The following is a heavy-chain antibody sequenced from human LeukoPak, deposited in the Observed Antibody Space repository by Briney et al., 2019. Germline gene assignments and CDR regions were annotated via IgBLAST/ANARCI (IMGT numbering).Heavy chain of an antibody. Sequence: SVKVSCKASGGTFSSYAISWVRQAPGQGLEWMGGTIPIFGTANYAQKFQGRVTITTDESTSTAYMELSSLRSEDTAVYYCARGPRKQRTYYMDVWGKGTTVTVSS. V-gene: IGHV1-69*05. D-gene: IGHD1/OR15-1a*01. CDR3: ARGPRKQRTYYMDV. CDR1: GGTFSSYA. CDR2: TIPIFGTA. J-gene: IGHJ6*03.